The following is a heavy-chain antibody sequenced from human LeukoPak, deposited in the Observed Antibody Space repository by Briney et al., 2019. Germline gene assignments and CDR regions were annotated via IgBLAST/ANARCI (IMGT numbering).Heavy chain of an antibody. CDR3: AREGDFDWLFHY. V-gene: IGHV3-33*01. D-gene: IGHD3-9*01. Sequence: GGSLRLSCAASGFTFSSYGMHWVRQAPGKGLEWVALIWYDGSNEYYADSVKGRFTISRDNSKNALYLQMNSLRAEGTAVYYCAREGDFDWLFHYWGQGTLVTVSS. CDR1: GFTFSSYG. CDR2: IWYDGSNE. J-gene: IGHJ4*02.